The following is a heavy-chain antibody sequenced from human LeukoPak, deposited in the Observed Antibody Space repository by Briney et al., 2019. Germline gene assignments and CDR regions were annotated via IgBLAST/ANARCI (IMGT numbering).Heavy chain of an antibody. J-gene: IGHJ6*03. V-gene: IGHV3-21*01. CDR3: AKDGHDYVWGSYRPDHYYYYYYMDV. CDR1: GFTFSSYS. D-gene: IGHD3-16*02. Sequence: GGSLRLSCAASGFTFSSYSMNWVRQAPGKGLEWVSSISSSSSYIYYADSVKGRFTISRDNSKNTLYLQMNSLRAEDTAVYYCAKDGHDYVWGSYRPDHYYYYYYMDVWGKGTTVTISS. CDR2: ISSSSSYI.